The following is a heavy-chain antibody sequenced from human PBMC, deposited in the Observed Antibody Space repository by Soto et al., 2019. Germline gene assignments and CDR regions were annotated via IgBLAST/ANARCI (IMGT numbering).Heavy chain of an antibody. CDR1: GGSISSGGYY. V-gene: IGHV4-31*03. D-gene: IGHD3-22*01. Sequence: SETLSLTCTVSGGSISSGGYYWSWIRQHPGKGLEWIGYIYYSGSTYYNPSLKSRVTISVDTSKNQFSLKLSSVTAADTAVYYCARGQYYYDSSGYYSKFFQHWGQGTLVTGS. J-gene: IGHJ1*01. CDR2: IYYSGST. CDR3: ARGQYYYDSSGYYSKFFQH.